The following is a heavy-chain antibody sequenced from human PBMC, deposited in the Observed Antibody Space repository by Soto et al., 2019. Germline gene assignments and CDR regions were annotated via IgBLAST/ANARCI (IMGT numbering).Heavy chain of an antibody. CDR2: ISYDGSNK. J-gene: IGHJ4*02. CDR3: AKDARGQCCTSQDY. CDR1: GFTFSSYG. Sequence: GGSLRLSCAASGFTFSSYGMHWVRQAPGKGLEWVAVISYDGSNKYYADSVKGRFTISRDNSKNTLYLQMNSLRAEDTAVYYCAKDARGQCCTSQDYWGQGTLVTVSS. D-gene: IGHD2-2*01. V-gene: IGHV3-30*18.